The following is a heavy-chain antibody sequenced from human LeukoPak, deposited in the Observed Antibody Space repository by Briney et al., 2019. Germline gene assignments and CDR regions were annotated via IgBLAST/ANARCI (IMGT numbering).Heavy chain of an antibody. V-gene: IGHV3-30*03. D-gene: IGHD3-22*01. Sequence: GRSLRLSCAASGFHFSNFAMHWFRRAPGKGLEWVALISYTGNNRNYADSVKGRFTISRDNSKSTLYLQMDSLRPDDTAVYYCDRGDYESSGYCDYWGQGTTVTVSS. CDR1: GFHFSNFA. CDR3: DRGDYESSGYCDY. J-gene: IGHJ4*02. CDR2: ISYTGNNR.